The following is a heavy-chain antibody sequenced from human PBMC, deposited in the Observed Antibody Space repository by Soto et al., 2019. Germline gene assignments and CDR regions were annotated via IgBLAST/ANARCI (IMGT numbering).Heavy chain of an antibody. J-gene: IGHJ6*02. Sequence: GASVKVSCKASGYTFTSYDINWVRQATGQGLGWMGWMNPNSGNTAYAQKFQGRVTMTRNTSISTAYMELSSLRSEDTAVYYCARESLRGMDVWGQGTTVTVSS. CDR3: ARESLRGMDV. CDR2: MNPNSGNT. V-gene: IGHV1-8*01. CDR1: GYTFTSYD.